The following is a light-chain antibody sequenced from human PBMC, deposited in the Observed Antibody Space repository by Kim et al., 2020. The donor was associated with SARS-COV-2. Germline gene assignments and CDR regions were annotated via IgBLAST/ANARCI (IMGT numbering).Light chain of an antibody. V-gene: IGKV6D-21*02. Sequence: DIVLTQSPYFQSVTPKEKVTITCRASQSIGSSLHWYQQKPDHSPKLLIKYASQSSSGVPSRFSGSGSGTDFTLTINSLEAEDAAAYYCHKSSSVPITFGQGTRREIK. CDR3: HKSSSVPIT. CDR2: YAS. CDR1: QSIGSS. J-gene: IGKJ5*01.